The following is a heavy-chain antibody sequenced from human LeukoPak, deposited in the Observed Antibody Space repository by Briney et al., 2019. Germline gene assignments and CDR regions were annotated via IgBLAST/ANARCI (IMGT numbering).Heavy chain of an antibody. CDR2: ISYDGSDK. V-gene: IGHV3-30*04. D-gene: IGHD6-6*01. J-gene: IGHJ4*02. CDR3: TRGKQFVSDS. CDR1: GFTFRSYA. Sequence: PGGSLRLSCAASGFTFRSYAMHWVRQAPGKGLEWVAVISYDGSDKYYADSVKGRFTISRDNSRNTLSLQLNSLTTEDTAVYYCTRGKQFVSDSWGQGTLVTVSS.